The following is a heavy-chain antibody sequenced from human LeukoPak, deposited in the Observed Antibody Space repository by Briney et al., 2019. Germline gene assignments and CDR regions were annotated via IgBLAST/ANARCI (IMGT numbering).Heavy chain of an antibody. J-gene: IGHJ4*02. CDR3: ARETEVPGGRSWDF. D-gene: IGHD6-19*01. Sequence: SETLSLTCTVSGGSISSYYWTWIRQPAGKGLEWIGRIHPSGTTNHNPPLKSRVIMSLDMSNNQFSLKVRPVTAADTAVYYCARETEVPGGRSWDFWGQGTLVTVSS. CDR2: IHPSGTT. V-gene: IGHV4-4*07. CDR1: GGSISSYY.